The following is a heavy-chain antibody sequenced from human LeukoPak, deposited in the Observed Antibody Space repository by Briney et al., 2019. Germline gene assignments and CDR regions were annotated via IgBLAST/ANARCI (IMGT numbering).Heavy chain of an antibody. Sequence: SETLSLTCAVYGGSFSGYYWSWIRQPPGKGLEWIGEINHSGSTNYNPSLKSRVTISVDTSKNQFSLKLSSVTAADTAVYYCARGRSSYYDSSGYYYSYWGQGTLVTVSS. CDR1: GGSFSGYY. D-gene: IGHD3-22*01. J-gene: IGHJ4*02. V-gene: IGHV4-34*01. CDR2: INHSGST. CDR3: ARGRSSYYDSSGYYYSY.